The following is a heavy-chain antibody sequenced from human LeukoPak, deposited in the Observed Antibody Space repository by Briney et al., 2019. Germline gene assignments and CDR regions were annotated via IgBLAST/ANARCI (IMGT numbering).Heavy chain of an antibody. CDR3: ARDPYYYDSSEMGSFDY. Sequence: GGSLRLSCAASGFTFSSYAMSWVRQAPGKGLEWVSAISGSGGSTYYADSVKGRFTISRDNSKNTLYLQMNSLRAEDTAVYYCARDPYYYDSSEMGSFDYWGQGTLVTVSS. J-gene: IGHJ4*02. D-gene: IGHD3-22*01. V-gene: IGHV3-23*01. CDR1: GFTFSSYA. CDR2: ISGSGGST.